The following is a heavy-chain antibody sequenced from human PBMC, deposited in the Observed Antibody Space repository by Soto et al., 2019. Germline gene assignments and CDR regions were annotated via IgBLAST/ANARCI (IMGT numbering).Heavy chain of an antibody. CDR1: GFTFSSYW. D-gene: IGHD2-15*01. J-gene: IGHJ5*02. Sequence: EVQLVESGGGLVQPGGSLRLSCAASGFTFSSYWMSWVRQAPGKGLEWVANIDKDGSDKYYVDSVKGRFTISRDNAKNALYRQMNSLRAEDTAVYYCVRDLGRYCSGNSCYSAWGQGTLVTVSS. CDR3: VRDLGRYCSGNSCYSA. CDR2: IDKDGSDK. V-gene: IGHV3-7*01.